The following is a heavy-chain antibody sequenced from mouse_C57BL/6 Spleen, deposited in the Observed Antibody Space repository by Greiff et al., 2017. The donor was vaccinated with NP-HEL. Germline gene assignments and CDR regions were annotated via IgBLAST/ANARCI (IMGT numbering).Heavy chain of an antibody. Sequence: QVQLQQPGAELVRPGSSVKLSCKASGYTFTSYWMHWVKQRPIQGLEWIGNIDPSDSETHYNQKFKDKATLTVDKSSSTAYMQLSSLTAEDSAVYYCASFDYYGSSYYAIDYWGQGTSVTVSS. J-gene: IGHJ4*01. CDR3: ASFDYYGSSYYAIDY. D-gene: IGHD1-1*01. CDR1: GYTFTSYW. CDR2: IDPSDSET. V-gene: IGHV1-52*01.